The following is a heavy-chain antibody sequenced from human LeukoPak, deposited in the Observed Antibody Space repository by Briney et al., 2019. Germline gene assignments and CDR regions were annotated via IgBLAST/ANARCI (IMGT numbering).Heavy chain of an antibody. CDR3: ARDFWDSSGYYSGGDY. CDR1: GFTFSSYG. V-gene: IGHV3-30*03. D-gene: IGHD3-22*01. J-gene: IGHJ4*02. Sequence: PGGSLRLSCAASGFTFSSYGMHWVRQAPGKGLEWVAVISYDGSNKYYADSVKGRFTISRDNSKNTLYLQMNSLRAEDTAVYYCARDFWDSSGYYSGGDYWGQGTLVTVSS. CDR2: ISYDGSNK.